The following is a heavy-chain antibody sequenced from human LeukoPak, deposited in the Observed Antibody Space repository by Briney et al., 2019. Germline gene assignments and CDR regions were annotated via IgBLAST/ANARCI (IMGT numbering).Heavy chain of an antibody. Sequence: PGGSLRLSCAASGFTFSDYYMSWIRQAPGKGLEWISYISSSSSYTNYADSVKGRFSISRDNAKNSLYLQMNSLRAEDTAVYYCARELRLRAAAGSFDYWGQGTLVTVSS. CDR3: ARELRLRAAAGSFDY. CDR2: ISSSSSYT. J-gene: IGHJ4*02. V-gene: IGHV3-11*06. CDR1: GFTFSDYY. D-gene: IGHD6-13*01.